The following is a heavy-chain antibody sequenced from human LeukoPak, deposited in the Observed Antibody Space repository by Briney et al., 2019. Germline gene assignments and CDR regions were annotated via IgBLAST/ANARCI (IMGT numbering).Heavy chain of an antibody. Sequence: SETLPLTCTVSGGSISSGDYYWSWIRQPPGKGLEWIGYIYYSGSTYYNPSLKSRVTISVDTSKNQFSLKLSSVTAADTAVYYCARAGPYGDYQRGYLWNYWGQGTLVTVSS. CDR3: ARAGPYGDYQRGYLWNY. V-gene: IGHV4-30-4*01. J-gene: IGHJ4*02. D-gene: IGHD4-17*01. CDR1: GGSISSGDYY. CDR2: IYYSGST.